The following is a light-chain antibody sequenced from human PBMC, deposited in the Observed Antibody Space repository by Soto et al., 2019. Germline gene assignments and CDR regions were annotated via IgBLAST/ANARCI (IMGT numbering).Light chain of an antibody. Sequence: EIVMTQSPATLSVSPGERVTLSCRASQDIRSSLAWYQQKPGQAPRLLIYGASIMATGVPARFSGSGSGTEFTLTISSLQSEDFAVYYCQQYNNWPPWTFGQGAKV. J-gene: IGKJ1*01. CDR2: GAS. V-gene: IGKV3-15*01. CDR3: QQYNNWPPWT. CDR1: QDIRSS.